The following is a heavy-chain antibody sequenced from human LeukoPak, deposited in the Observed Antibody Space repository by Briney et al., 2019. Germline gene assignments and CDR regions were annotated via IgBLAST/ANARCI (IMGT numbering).Heavy chain of an antibody. D-gene: IGHD3-10*01. Sequence: GGSLRLSCAASGFTFTSYAMSWVRQAPGKGLEWVSSISDSGGSTYYADSVKGRFTISRGNSENTLYLQMNSLRAEDTAVYYCTKAGGSGSYDRFDYWGQGTLVTVSS. CDR1: GFTFTSYA. CDR3: TKAGGSGSYDRFDY. V-gene: IGHV3-23*01. J-gene: IGHJ4*02. CDR2: ISDSGGST.